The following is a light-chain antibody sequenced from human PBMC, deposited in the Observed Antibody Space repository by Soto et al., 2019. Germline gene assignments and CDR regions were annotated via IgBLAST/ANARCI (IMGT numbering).Light chain of an antibody. J-gene: IGKJ1*01. CDR1: QTINSW. CDR2: KAS. Sequence: DIQMTQSPSTLSASIGDRVTITCRASQTINSWLAWHQQKPGKAPKLLIYKASYLEGGVPSRFSGSASGTEFTLTISSLKPDDFATYYCQQYHAFPGTSGQGTRVEIK. V-gene: IGKV1-5*03. CDR3: QQYHAFPGT.